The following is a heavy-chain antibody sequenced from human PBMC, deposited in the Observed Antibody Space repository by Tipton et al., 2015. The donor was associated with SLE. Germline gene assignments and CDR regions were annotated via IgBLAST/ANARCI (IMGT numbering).Heavy chain of an antibody. CDR1: GFTFDDYA. Sequence: QVQLVQSGGGLVQPGRSLRLSCAASGFTFDDYAMHWVRQAPGKGLEWIGYIYYSGSTNYNPSLKSRVTISVDTSKNQSSLKLSSVTAADTAVYYCARERAVTTEGAFDIWGQGTMVTVSS. D-gene: IGHD4-17*01. CDR3: ARERAVTTEGAFDI. J-gene: IGHJ3*02. CDR2: IYYSGST. V-gene: IGHV4-59*01.